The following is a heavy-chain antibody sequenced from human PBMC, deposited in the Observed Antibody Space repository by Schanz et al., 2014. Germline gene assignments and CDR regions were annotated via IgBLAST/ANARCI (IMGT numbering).Heavy chain of an antibody. Sequence: EVQLVASGGGLVKPGGSLRLSCAVSGLTFSSAWMGWVRQAPGKGLEWVGRLKSKTDGGPTDYAAPVKGRFTISRDDSKNTIYLQMNFLKTEDTAVYFCPTDRGITVRPLFDYWGHGTLVTVAS. J-gene: IGHJ4*01. D-gene: IGHD6-6*01. CDR3: PTDRGITVRPLFDY. CDR1: GLTFSSAW. V-gene: IGHV3-15*01. CDR2: LKSKTDGGPT.